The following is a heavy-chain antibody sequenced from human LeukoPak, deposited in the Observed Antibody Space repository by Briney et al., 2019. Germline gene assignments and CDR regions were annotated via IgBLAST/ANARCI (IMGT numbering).Heavy chain of an antibody. Sequence: GGSLRLSCAASGFTVSSAWMNWVRQTPGTGLEWVGLIKSKTDGGTIDYAAPVKGRFTISRDDSKNTLYLQMNSLKTEDTAVYYCARDLAWGAFDYWGQGTLVTVSS. CDR3: ARDLAWGAFDY. J-gene: IGHJ4*02. CDR2: IKSKTDGGTI. V-gene: IGHV3-15*01. D-gene: IGHD7-27*01. CDR1: GFTVSSAW.